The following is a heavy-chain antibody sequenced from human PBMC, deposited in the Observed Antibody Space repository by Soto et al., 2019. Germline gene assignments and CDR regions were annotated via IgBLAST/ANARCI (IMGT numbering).Heavy chain of an antibody. CDR2: ISWDGGST. J-gene: IGHJ6*02. CDR1: GFTFDDYT. D-gene: IGHD6-13*01. V-gene: IGHV3-43*01. CDR3: AKNNLAAATYYYYYGMDV. Sequence: EVQLVESGGVVVQPGGSLRLSCAASGFTFDDYTMHWVRQAPGKGLEWVSLISWDGGSTYYADTVKGRFTISRDNSQNSLYLQMNSLRTEDTALYYCAKNNLAAATYYYYYGMDVWGQGTTVTVSS.